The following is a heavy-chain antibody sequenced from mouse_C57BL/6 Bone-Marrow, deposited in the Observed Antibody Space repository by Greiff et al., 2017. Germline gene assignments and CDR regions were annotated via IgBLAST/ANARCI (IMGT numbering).Heavy chain of an antibody. CDR3: ARGGNYGGYYFVY. V-gene: IGHV1-47*01. D-gene: IGHD2-1*01. CDR1: GYTFTTYP. CDR2: FHPYNDDT. J-gene: IGHJ2*01. Sequence: VQLQQSGAELVKPGASVKMSCKASGYTFTTYPIEWMKQNHGKSLEWIGNFHPYNDDTKYNEKFKGKATLTVDKSSSTVYLELSRLTSDCSAVYYGARGGNYGGYYFVYWGQGTTLTVSS.